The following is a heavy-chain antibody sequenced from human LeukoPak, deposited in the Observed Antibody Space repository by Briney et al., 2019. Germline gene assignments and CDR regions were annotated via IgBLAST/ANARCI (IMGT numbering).Heavy chain of an antibody. Sequence: SETLSLTCAVYGGSFSAYYWSWIRQPPGKGLEWIGEINHSGSTNYNPSLKSRVTISVDTSKNQFSLKLSSVTAADTAVYYCARGRTVVVPAAHPFDYWGQGTLVTVSS. V-gene: IGHV4-34*01. J-gene: IGHJ4*02. CDR2: INHSGST. D-gene: IGHD2-2*01. CDR3: ARGRTVVVPAAHPFDY. CDR1: GGSFSAYY.